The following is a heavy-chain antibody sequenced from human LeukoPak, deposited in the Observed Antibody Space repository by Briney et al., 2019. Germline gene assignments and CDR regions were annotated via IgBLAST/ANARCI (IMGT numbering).Heavy chain of an antibody. CDR2: MNPNSGNT. J-gene: IGHJ6*03. CDR1: GYTFTSYD. V-gene: IGHV1-8*01. Sequence: ASVKVSCKASGYTFTSYDINWVRQATGQGLEWMGWMNPNSGNTGYAQKFQGRVTMTRNTSISTAYMELSSLRSEDTAVYYCARGFPSAAGHLYYYYYYMDVWGKGTTVTISS. CDR3: ARGFPSAAGHLYYYYYYMDV. D-gene: IGHD6-13*01.